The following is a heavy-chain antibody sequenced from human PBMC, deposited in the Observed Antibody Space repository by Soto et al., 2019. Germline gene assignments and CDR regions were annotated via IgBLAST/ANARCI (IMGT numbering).Heavy chain of an antibody. CDR1: GGSISISSYY. D-gene: IGHD2-21*01. J-gene: IGHJ4*02. CDR2: IYYSGTT. V-gene: IGHV4-39*01. CDR3: ASILAIKFDY. Sequence: PSETLSLTCTVSGGSISISSYYLGWIRQPPGKGLEWIGTIYYSGTTNYNPSLKSRVTISVDTSQNQFSLKLNSLTAADTAVYYCASILAIKFDYWRQGQMVTFSS.